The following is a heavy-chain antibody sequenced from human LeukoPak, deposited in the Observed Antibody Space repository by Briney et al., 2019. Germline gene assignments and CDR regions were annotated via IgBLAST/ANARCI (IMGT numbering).Heavy chain of an antibody. CDR3: AREKGYYYQDLDY. CDR1: GFTFSSYS. J-gene: IGHJ4*02. Sequence: GGSLRLSCAASGFTFSSYSMNWARQAPGKGLEWVSSISSSSSYIYYADSVKGRFTISRDNAKNSLYLQMNSLRAEDTAVYFCAREKGYYYQDLDYWGQGTLVTVSS. D-gene: IGHD3-22*01. CDR2: ISSSSSYI. V-gene: IGHV3-21*01.